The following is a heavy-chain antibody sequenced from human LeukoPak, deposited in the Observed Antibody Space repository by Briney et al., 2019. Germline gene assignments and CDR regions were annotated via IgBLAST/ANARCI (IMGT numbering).Heavy chain of an antibody. CDR1: DGSFSSYY. D-gene: IGHD4-17*01. Sequence: PSETLSLTCTVSDGSFSSYYWGWIRQPPGKGLEWIGYIYYSGSTNYNPSLKSRATISVDTSKNQFSLRLSSVTAADTAVYYCARVPPTATAGRYYYCYMDVWGKGTTVTVSS. J-gene: IGHJ6*03. CDR3: ARVPPTATAGRYYYCYMDV. V-gene: IGHV4-59*01. CDR2: IYYSGST.